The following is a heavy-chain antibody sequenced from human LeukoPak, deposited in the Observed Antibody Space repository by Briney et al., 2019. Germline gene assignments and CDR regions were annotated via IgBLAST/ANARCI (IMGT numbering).Heavy chain of an antibody. V-gene: IGHV4-59*08. CDR2: IYYSGST. CDR3: ARVRASNLRYFDWLSEEPFGY. Sequence: PSETLSLTCTVSGGSISSYYWSWIRQPPGKGLEWIGYIYYSGSTYYNPSLKSRVTISVDTSKNQFSLKLSSVTAADTAVYYCARVRASNLRYFDWLSEEPFGYWGQGTLVTVSS. D-gene: IGHD3-9*01. J-gene: IGHJ4*02. CDR1: GGSISSYY.